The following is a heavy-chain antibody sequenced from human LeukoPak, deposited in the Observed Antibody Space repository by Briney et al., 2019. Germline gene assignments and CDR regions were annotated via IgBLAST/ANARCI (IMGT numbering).Heavy chain of an antibody. Sequence: GGSLRLSCAASGFAFSRHAMHWVRQAPGKGLEWVAVLSSDGTDKHYADSVKGRFTISRDNSKSTLYLQMNSLRGEDTAMYYCAKDLSGAADYYFDYWGQGTLVTVSS. CDR1: GFAFSRHA. CDR3: AKDLSGAADYYFDY. D-gene: IGHD6-19*01. J-gene: IGHJ4*02. CDR2: LSSDGTDK. V-gene: IGHV3-30-3*01.